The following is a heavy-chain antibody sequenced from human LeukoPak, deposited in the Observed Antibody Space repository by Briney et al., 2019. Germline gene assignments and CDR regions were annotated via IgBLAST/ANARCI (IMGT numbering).Heavy chain of an antibody. Sequence: GGSLTLSCAASGVSVSIKYMNWVRQAPGKGLEWVSIIYSGADAYYADSVKGRFTISRDTSKNTLFLHMNNVRVEDTAVYYCARVGDHYHWYLDLWGRGTLVSVSS. CDR3: ARVGDHYHWYLDL. D-gene: IGHD3-10*01. CDR2: IYSGADA. J-gene: IGHJ2*01. V-gene: IGHV3-53*01. CDR1: GVSVSIKY.